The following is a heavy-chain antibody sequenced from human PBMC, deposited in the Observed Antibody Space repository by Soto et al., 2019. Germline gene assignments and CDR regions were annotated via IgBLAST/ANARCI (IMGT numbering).Heavy chain of an antibody. CDR3: ARDRGSGWYQIYYYYYGMDV. J-gene: IGHJ6*02. CDR2: ISYDGSNK. V-gene: IGHV3-30-3*01. D-gene: IGHD6-19*01. Sequence: GGSLRLSCAASGFTFSSYAMHWVRQAPGKGLEWVAVISYDGSNKYYADSVKGRFTISRDNSKNTLYLQMNSLRAEDTAVYYCARDRGSGWYQIYYYYYGMDVWGQGTTVTVSS. CDR1: GFTFSSYA.